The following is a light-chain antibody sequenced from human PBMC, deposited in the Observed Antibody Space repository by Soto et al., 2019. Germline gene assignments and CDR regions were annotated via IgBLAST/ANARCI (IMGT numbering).Light chain of an antibody. Sequence: IVLTQSPGTLSLSPGERATLSCRASQSVNSNYLAWYQQKPGQGPRLLMYGASSRATGIPDRFSGSGSGTDFTLTISRLEPEDFAVYYWQQYDNSPRTFGQGTKVEIK. V-gene: IGKV3-20*01. CDR2: GAS. CDR3: QQYDNSPRT. CDR1: QSVNSNY. J-gene: IGKJ1*01.